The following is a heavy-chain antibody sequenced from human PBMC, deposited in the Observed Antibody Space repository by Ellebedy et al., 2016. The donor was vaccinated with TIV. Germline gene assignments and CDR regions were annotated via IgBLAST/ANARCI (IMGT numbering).Heavy chain of an antibody. CDR2: MYNSGRS. CDR1: GASVNSGTYS. J-gene: IGHJ4*02. V-gene: IGHV4-61*01. D-gene: IGHD3-3*01. CDR3: ARGVLSGFGQHFDY. Sequence: SETLSLXXSVSGASVNSGTYSWNWFRQPPGKGLEWIGYMYNSGRSNYNPSHKSRVTISVDSSKDQFSLNLQSVTAVDTALYYCARGVLSGFGQHFDYWGQGTLVTVS.